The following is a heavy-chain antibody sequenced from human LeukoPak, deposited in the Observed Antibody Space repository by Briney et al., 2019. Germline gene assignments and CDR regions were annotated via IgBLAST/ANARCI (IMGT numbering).Heavy chain of an antibody. V-gene: IGHV4-30-4*01. J-gene: IGHJ4*02. CDR2: IYYSGST. D-gene: IGHD5-12*01. CDR1: GGSISSGDYY. CDR3: ASWPPFTWIGIDY. Sequence: SETLSLTCTVSGGSISSGDYYWSWIRQPPGTGLEWIGYIYYSGSTYYNPSLKSRVTISVDTSKNQFSLKLSSVTAADTAVYYCASWPPFTWIGIDYWGQGTLVTVSS.